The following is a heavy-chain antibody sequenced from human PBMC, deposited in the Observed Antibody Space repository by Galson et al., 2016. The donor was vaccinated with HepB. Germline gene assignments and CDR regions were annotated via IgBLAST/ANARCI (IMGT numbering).Heavy chain of an antibody. CDR2: IWYDGTNK. Sequence: SLRLSCAASGFTFSNYGMHWVRQVPGKGLEWVAVIWYDGTNKYHKDSLRGRFTISRDNSKNTLYLQMNSLRVEDTAVYYCARDDRATLVRALDVWGQGTTVTVSS. J-gene: IGHJ6*02. D-gene: IGHD3-10*01. CDR3: ARDDRATLVRALDV. V-gene: IGHV3-33*01. CDR1: GFTFSNYG.